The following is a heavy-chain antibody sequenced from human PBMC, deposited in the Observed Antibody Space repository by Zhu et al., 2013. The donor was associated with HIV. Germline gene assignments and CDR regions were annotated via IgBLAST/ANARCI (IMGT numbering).Heavy chain of an antibody. Sequence: QVQLVQSGAEVKKPGASVKVSCKASGYTFSTYAIHWVRQAPGQRLEWMGWINAGNGNTKHSQKFQGRVTITRDTSANTAYMELSSLRSEDTAVYYCAREAGITNFGVITQGFFDYWGQGTLVSVSS. J-gene: IGHJ4*02. CDR1: GYTFSTYA. D-gene: IGHD3-3*01. V-gene: IGHV1-3*01. CDR2: INAGNGNT. CDR3: AREAGITNFGVITQGFFDY.